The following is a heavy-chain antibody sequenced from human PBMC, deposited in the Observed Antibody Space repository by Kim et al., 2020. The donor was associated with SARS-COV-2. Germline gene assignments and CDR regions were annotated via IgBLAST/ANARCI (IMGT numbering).Heavy chain of an antibody. CDR2: ISSSSSYI. CDR1: GFTFSSYS. D-gene: IGHD2-15*01. V-gene: IGHV3-21*01. J-gene: IGHJ6*01. CDR3: ARVLRYCSGGSCQDPHYYYYGMDV. Sequence: GGSLRLSCAASGFTFSSYSMNWVRQAPGKGLEWVSSISSSSSYIYYADSVKGRFTISRDNAKNSLYLQMNSLRAEDTAVYYCARVLRYCSGGSCQDPHYYYYGMDVWGQGTTVTVSS.